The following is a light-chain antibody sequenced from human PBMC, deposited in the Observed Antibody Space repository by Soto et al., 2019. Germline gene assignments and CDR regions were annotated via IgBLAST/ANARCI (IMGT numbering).Light chain of an antibody. V-gene: IGLV2-14*01. CDR3: SSYTTSNTRQIV. CDR1: SSDVGGYNY. J-gene: IGLJ1*01. CDR2: DVS. Sequence: QSVVTQPGSVSGSPGQSNTFYCTGTSSDVGGYNYVSWYQQHPGKAPKFIIYDVSNRPSGVSNRFSGSKSGNTASLTISGLQAEDEADYYCSSYTTSNTRQIVFGTGTKVTVL.